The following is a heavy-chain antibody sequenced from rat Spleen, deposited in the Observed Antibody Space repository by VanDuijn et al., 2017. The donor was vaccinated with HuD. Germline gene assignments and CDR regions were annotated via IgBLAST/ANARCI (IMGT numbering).Heavy chain of an antibody. D-gene: IGHD4-1*01. Sequence: EVQLVESGGGLVQPGRSLKLSCAASGFTFSDSYMAWVRQAPKKGLEWVASISYEGSSTYYGDSVKGRFTVSRDDAKSTLHLQMDSLRSEDTATYYCTTYGGLLNWFAYWGQGTLVTVSS. CDR1: GFTFSDSY. J-gene: IGHJ3*01. CDR2: ISYEGSST. V-gene: IGHV5-22*01. CDR3: TTYGGLLNWFAY.